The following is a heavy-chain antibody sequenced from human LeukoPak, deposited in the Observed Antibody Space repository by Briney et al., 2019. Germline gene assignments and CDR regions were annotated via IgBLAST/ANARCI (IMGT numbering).Heavy chain of an antibody. Sequence: GGSLRLSCAASGFTFSSYWMSWVRQAPGKGLEWVANIKQDGSEKYYVDSVKGRFTISRDNAKNSLYLQMNSLRAEDTAVYYCAGPMGPAAIFGFDYWGQGTLVTVSS. J-gene: IGHJ4*02. CDR3: AGPMGPAAIFGFDY. CDR1: GFTFSSYW. CDR2: IKQDGSEK. V-gene: IGHV3-7*01. D-gene: IGHD2-2*01.